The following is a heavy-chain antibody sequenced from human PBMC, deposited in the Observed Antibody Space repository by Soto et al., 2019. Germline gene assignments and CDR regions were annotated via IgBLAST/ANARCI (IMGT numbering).Heavy chain of an antibody. D-gene: IGHD3-10*01. V-gene: IGHV3-11*05. Sequence: CGSLRLSCAASGFTFSDYYMSWIRQAPGKGQEWVSYISSSSSYTNYADSVKGRFTISRDNAKNSLYLQMNSLRAEDTAVYYCARVVHYYGSGSYYGPYFDYWGQGALVTVSS. CDR2: ISSSSSYT. CDR1: GFTFSDYY. J-gene: IGHJ4*02. CDR3: ARVVHYYGSGSYYGPYFDY.